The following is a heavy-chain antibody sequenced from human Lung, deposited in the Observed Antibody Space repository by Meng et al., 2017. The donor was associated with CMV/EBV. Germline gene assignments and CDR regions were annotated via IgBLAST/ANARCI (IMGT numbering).Heavy chain of an antibody. CDR2: IIPIFGTA. D-gene: IGHD3-10*01. CDR3: ARDRGDPDMLAYYAMDV. V-gene: IGHV1-69*05. Sequence: XVXVSXXASGGTFSSYAISWVRQAPGQGLEWMGGIIPIFGTANYAQKFQGRVTITTDESTSTAYMELSSLRSDDTAVYYCARDRGDPDMLAYYAMDVWGQGTTVXVSS. J-gene: IGHJ6*02. CDR1: GGTFSSYA.